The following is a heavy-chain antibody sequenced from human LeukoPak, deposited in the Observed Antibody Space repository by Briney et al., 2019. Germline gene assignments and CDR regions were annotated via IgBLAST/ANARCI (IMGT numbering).Heavy chain of an antibody. J-gene: IGHJ3*02. CDR1: GYSFTGYW. V-gene: IGHV5-51*01. CDR3: ARRVAAAGTLDAFDI. D-gene: IGHD6-13*01. Sequence: GESLKISCKGSGYSFTGYWIAWVRQMPGKGLECMGIIYPGDSDTRYSPSFQGQVTISADKSISTAYLQWSSLKASDTAMYYCARRVAAAGTLDAFDIWGQGTMVTVSS. CDR2: IYPGDSDT.